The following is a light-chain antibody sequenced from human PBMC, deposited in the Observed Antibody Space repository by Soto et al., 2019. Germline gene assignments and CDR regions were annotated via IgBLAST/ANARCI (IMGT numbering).Light chain of an antibody. CDR2: KAS. CDR1: QSISSW. V-gene: IGKV1-5*03. CDR3: QQYNSYIT. Sequence: DIQMTQSPSTLSASVGDRVTITCRASQSISSWLAWYQQKPGKAPKLLIYKASSLESGVPSRFSGSRSGTEFTLTISSLQPDDFATYYCQQYNSYITFGQGTRLEIK. J-gene: IGKJ5*01.